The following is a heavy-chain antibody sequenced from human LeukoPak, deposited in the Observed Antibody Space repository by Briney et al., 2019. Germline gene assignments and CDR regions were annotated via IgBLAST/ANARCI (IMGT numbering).Heavy chain of an antibody. CDR2: IIPIFGTA. CDR3: AREPFQGNYGFDY. J-gene: IGHJ4*02. D-gene: IGHD4-17*01. V-gene: IGHV1-69*05. Sequence: GASVKVSCKVSGGTFSSYAISWVRQAPGQGLEWMGGIIPIFGTANYAQKFQGRVTITTDESTSTAYMELSSLRSEDTAVYYCAREPFQGNYGFDYWGQGILVTVSS. CDR1: GGTFSSYA.